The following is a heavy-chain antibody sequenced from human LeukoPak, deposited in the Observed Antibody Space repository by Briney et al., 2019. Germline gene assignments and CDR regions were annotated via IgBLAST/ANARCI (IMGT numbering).Heavy chain of an antibody. V-gene: IGHV7-4-1*02. CDR3: ARDDPVWFGTTRAFDY. CDR1: GYTFTSYT. J-gene: IGHJ4*02. D-gene: IGHD3-10*01. Sequence: ASVKVSCKASGYTFTSYTMNWVRQAPGQGLEWMGWINTNTGNPTYAQGFTGRFVFSLDTSVSTAYLQISSLKAEDTAVYYCARDDPVWFGTTRAFDYWGQGTLVTVSS. CDR2: INTNTGNP.